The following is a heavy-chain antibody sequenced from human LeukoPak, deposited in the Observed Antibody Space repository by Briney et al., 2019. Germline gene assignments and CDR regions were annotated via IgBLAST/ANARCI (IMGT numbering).Heavy chain of an antibody. CDR1: GFTFGTYG. Sequence: GGSLRLSCAASGFTFGTYGMTWVRQAPGRGLEWVSAISGSGGSTSYADSVKGRFTISRDNSKNTLYLQMNSLRAEDTAVYYCAKDRSSWYGNWGQGTLVTVSS. CDR2: ISGSGGST. D-gene: IGHD6-13*01. CDR3: AKDRSSWYGN. V-gene: IGHV3-23*01. J-gene: IGHJ4*02.